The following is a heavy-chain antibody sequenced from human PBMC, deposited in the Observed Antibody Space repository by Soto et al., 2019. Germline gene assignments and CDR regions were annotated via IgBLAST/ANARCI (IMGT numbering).Heavy chain of an antibody. D-gene: IGHD6-13*01. J-gene: IGHJ6*02. Sequence: QVQLQEAGPGLVKPSETLSLTCTVSGGSISSYYWGWIRQPPGKGLEWIGYIYYSGSTNYNPSLKSRVTISVDTSKNQFSLKLSSVTAADTAVYYCARSNSSSWYGRYYYGMDVWGQGTTVTVSS. V-gene: IGHV4-59*01. CDR2: IYYSGST. CDR3: ARSNSSSWYGRYYYGMDV. CDR1: GGSISSYY.